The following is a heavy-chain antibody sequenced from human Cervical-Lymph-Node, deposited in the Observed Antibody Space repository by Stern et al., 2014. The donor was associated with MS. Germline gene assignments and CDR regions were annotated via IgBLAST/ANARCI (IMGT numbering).Heavy chain of an antibody. V-gene: IGHV1-3*01. CDR3: ARDPHYYDSTGYCMDV. D-gene: IGHD3-22*01. J-gene: IGHJ6*02. Sequence: QVQLVQSGAEVKKPGASVKVSCKASGYTFTTYAIHWVRQAAGQSLEWMGWINAANGNTRYSHKFQDRVTITRDTSTSTAYMELSSLRSEDTAVYYCARDPHYYDSTGYCMDVWGQGTTVTVSS. CDR2: INAANGNT. CDR1: GYTFTTYA.